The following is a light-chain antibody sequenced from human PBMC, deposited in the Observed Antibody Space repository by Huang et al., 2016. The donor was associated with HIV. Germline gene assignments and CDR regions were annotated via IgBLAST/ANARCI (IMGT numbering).Light chain of an antibody. CDR3: QQRSSGVT. J-gene: IGKJ4*01. V-gene: IGKV3-11*01. CDR2: DTS. Sequence: IVLTQSPATLSWYPGERVTLSCRASQSVGNYIAWYQHHPGQSPKLLVYDTSSRAPGTPVRFSGRGSGTDFTLTISSLESEDFAVYYCQQRSSGVTFGGGTKVQVK. CDR1: QSVGNY.